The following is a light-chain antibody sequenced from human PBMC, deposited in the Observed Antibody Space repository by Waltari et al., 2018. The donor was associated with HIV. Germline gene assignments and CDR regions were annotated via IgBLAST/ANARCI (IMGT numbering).Light chain of an antibody. CDR2: DVS. CDR1: SSVVGGYNY. CDR3: SSYTSSSTRV. V-gene: IGLV2-14*01. J-gene: IGLJ3*02. Sequence: QSALTQPASVSGSPGQSIPISCTGTSSVVGGYNYVSWYQQYPGKAPKLIFYDVSNRPTGVSNRFSGSKWGNTASLTICGLQAEDEADYYCSSYTSSSTRVFGGGTKLTVL.